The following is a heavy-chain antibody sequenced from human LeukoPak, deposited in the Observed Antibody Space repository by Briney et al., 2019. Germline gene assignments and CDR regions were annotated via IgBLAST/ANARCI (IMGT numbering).Heavy chain of an antibody. Sequence: PGRPLRLSCAASGFTFSSHGIQWVRQAPGKGLEWVAVISYDVNNKYSADSVKERFTISREKSTNTLYLHMNSLSAEDTAVYYCAKERRPLVYLFYYWGQGALVTLSS. CDR3: AKERRPLVYLFYY. V-gene: IGHV3-30*18. J-gene: IGHJ4*02. D-gene: IGHD2-8*02. CDR2: ISYDVNNK. CDR1: GFTFSSHG.